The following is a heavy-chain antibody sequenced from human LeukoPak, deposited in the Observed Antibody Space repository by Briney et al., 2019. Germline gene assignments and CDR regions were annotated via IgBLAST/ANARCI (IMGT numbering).Heavy chain of an antibody. D-gene: IGHD2-2*02. V-gene: IGHV5-51*01. Sequence: GESLKISCKGSGYSFTSYWIGWVRQMPGKGLEWVGIIYPGDSDTRYSPSFQGQVTISADKSISTAYLQWSSLKASDTAMYYCARRYCSSTSCYSIDYRGQGTLVTVSS. J-gene: IGHJ4*02. CDR3: ARRYCSSTSCYSIDY. CDR1: GYSFTSYW. CDR2: IYPGDSDT.